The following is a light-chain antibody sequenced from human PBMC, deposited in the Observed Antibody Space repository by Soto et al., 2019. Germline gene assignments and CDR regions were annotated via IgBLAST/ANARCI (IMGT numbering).Light chain of an antibody. CDR3: QQAVT. CDR1: QSISSY. V-gene: IGKV1-39*01. Sequence: IQMTKSPSSLSASLGDRVTITCRASQSISSYLNWYQQKPGKAPKLLIYAASSLQSGVPSRFSGSGSGTDFTLTISSLQPEDFATYYCQQAVTFGQGTKVDIK. J-gene: IGKJ1*01. CDR2: AAS.